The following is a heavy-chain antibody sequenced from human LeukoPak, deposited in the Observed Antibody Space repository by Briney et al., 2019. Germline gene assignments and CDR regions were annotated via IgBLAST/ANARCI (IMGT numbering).Heavy chain of an antibody. CDR3: ARHPVYYYDSSAYSVTLNWFDP. V-gene: IGHV5-51*01. J-gene: IGHJ5*02. CDR2: IYPRDSDT. CDR1: GYKFTNYW. Sequence: GESLKISCKGSGYKFTNYWIAWVRQMPGQGLEWLGIIYPRDSDTRYSPSFQGQVTISVDTSIDTAYLQWSSVRASDTAMYYCARHPVYYYDSSAYSVTLNWFDPWGQGTLVTVSS. D-gene: IGHD3-22*01.